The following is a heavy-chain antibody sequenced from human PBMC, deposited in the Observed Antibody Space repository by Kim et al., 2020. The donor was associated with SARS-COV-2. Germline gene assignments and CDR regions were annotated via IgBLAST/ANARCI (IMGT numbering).Heavy chain of an antibody. J-gene: IGHJ5*02. Sequence: GESLKISCKGSGYNFRYYWIGWVRQTPGKGLEWMGFIYPGDSDTRYSPSFQGQVTISVDLSTSTAYLQWSSLKASDTAIYYCARRVISSSGPTYSWFDPWGQGILVTVSS. V-gene: IGHV5-51*01. D-gene: IGHD4-4*01. CDR1: GYNFRYYW. CDR3: ARRVISSSGPTYSWFDP. CDR2: IYPGDSDT.